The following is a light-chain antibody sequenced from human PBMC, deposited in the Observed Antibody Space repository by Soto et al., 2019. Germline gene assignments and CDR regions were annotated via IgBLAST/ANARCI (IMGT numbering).Light chain of an antibody. CDR3: SSYTSSTTLI. Sequence: QSVLTQPASVSGSPGQSITISCTGTSSDIGGYNYLSWYQHHPGKAPKLMIYDVSDRPSGVSXRFSGSKSGNTAXLTISGLQAEDEADYYCSSYTSSTTLIFGGGTKLTVL. V-gene: IGLV2-14*03. CDR2: DVS. CDR1: SSDIGGYNY. J-gene: IGLJ2*01.